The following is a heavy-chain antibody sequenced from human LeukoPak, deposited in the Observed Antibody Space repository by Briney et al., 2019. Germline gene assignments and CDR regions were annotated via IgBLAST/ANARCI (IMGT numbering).Heavy chain of an antibody. V-gene: IGHV4-4*07. D-gene: IGHD3-22*01. CDR3: ARSSGSISLFDS. CDR1: GGSISSYY. J-gene: IGHJ4*02. CDR2: MYSSGIT. Sequence: PSETLSLTCIVSGGSISSYYWSWIRQPAGKGLEWIGRMYSSGITNYNPSLKSRITMSLDTSKNQFFLKLSSVTAADTAVYFCARSSGSISLFDSWGPGISVTVSS.